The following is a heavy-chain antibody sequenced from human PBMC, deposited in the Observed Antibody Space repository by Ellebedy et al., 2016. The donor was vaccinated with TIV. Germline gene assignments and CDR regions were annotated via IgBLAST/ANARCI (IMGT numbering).Heavy chain of an antibody. Sequence: PGGSLRLSCAASGFTFRTYGMHWIRQAPGKGLEWVALIRYDGSITHYADSVKGRLPISRDNSKNTLYLQMNNLRTEDTAVYCCATKGGGSYMDYWGQGALVTVSS. CDR3: ATKGGGSYMDY. V-gene: IGHV3-30*02. CDR2: IRYDGSIT. D-gene: IGHD2-15*01. J-gene: IGHJ4*02. CDR1: GFTFRTYG.